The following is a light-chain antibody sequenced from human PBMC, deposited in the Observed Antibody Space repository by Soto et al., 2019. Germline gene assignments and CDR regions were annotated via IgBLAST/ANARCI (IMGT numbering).Light chain of an antibody. CDR2: EVS. CDR1: SSDVDGYNY. J-gene: IGLJ1*01. V-gene: IGLV2-14*01. CDR3: SSYTSSSTYV. Sequence: QSALTQPASVSGSPGQSITISCTGTSSDVDGYNYVSWYQQHPGKAPKLMIYEVSNRPSGVSNRFSGSKSGNTASLTISGLQAEDEADYYCSSYTSSSTYVFGTGTKVPS.